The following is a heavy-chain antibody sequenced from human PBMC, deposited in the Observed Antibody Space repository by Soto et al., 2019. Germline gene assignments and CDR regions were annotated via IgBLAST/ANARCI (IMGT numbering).Heavy chain of an antibody. CDR3: ARGYYYDSSGYSPVDY. J-gene: IGHJ4*02. Sequence: ASVKVSCKASGYTFTSYDINWVRQATGQGLEWMGWMNPNSGNTGYAQKFQGRVTMTRNTSISTAYMELSSLRSEDTAVYYCARGYYYDSSGYSPVDYWGQGTLVTVSS. V-gene: IGHV1-8*01. D-gene: IGHD3-22*01. CDR1: GYTFTSYD. CDR2: MNPNSGNT.